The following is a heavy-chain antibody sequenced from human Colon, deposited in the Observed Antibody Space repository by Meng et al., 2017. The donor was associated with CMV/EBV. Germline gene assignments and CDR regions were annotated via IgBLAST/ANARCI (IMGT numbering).Heavy chain of an antibody. D-gene: IGHD3-3*01. CDR2: INPYSGDT. CDR1: GYTFTGYL. CDR3: GTFGGDFDY. V-gene: IGHV1-2*02. Sequence: QVHLIPPGAVMRGPGASVKGSCKASGYTFTGYLIHWVRQAPGQGLEWMGWINPYSGDTIYAQKFEVGVTMTRDASITTAYLELSSLKSDDTAVYYCGTFGGDFDYWGQGTLVTVSS. J-gene: IGHJ4*02.